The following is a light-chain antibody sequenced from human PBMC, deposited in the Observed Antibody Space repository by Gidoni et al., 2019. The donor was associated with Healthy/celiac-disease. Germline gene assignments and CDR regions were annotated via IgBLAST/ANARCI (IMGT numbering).Light chain of an antibody. CDR3: QQYDSTPRT. CDR2: GAS. CDR1: RNVSSSY. Sequence: ELVLMQSPGTLSLAPVERATPTCRASRNVSSSYLAWYQQKPGQAPKLLIYGASSRATGIPERFSGSGSGTDFTLTISRLEPEDFAMYYCQQYDSTPRTFGQGTKVEIK. V-gene: IGKV3-20*01. J-gene: IGKJ1*01.